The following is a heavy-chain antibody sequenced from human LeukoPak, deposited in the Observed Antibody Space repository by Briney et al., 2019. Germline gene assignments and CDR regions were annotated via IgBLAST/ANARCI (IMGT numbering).Heavy chain of an antibody. V-gene: IGHV3-30*03. CDR1: GFTFSSYG. Sequence: GGSLRLSCAASGFTFSSYGMHWVRQAPGKGLEWVAVISYDGSNKYYADSVKGRFTISRDNSKNTLYLQMNSLRAEDTAVYYCARDLREDYDPDYWGQGTLVTVSS. J-gene: IGHJ4*02. CDR3: ARDLREDYDPDY. CDR2: ISYDGSNK. D-gene: IGHD4-17*01.